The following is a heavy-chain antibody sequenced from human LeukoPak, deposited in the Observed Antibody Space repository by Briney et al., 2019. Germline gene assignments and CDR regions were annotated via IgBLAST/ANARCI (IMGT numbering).Heavy chain of an antibody. CDR1: GFTFSNYA. J-gene: IGHJ4*02. V-gene: IGHV3-23*01. CDR3: AKGRHIVEVTATSYYFDY. CDR2: ISGSGGST. Sequence: GGSLRLSCAASGFTFSNYAMNWVRQAPGKGLEWVSAISGSGGSTYYADSVKGRFTISRDNSKNTLYLQMNSLRAEDTAVYYCAKGRHIVEVTATSYYFDYWGQGTLATVSS. D-gene: IGHD2-21*02.